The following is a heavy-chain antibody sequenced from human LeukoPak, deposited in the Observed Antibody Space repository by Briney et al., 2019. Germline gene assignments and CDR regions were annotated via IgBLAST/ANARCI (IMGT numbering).Heavy chain of an antibody. V-gene: IGHV3-23*01. CDR1: GFTFSSYA. D-gene: IGHD2-21*02. CDR3: AKILGVTFDAFDI. Sequence: PGGSLRLSCAASGFTFSSYAMSWVRQAPGKGLECVSVISGSGGSTYYADSVKGRFTISRDNSKNTLYLQVNSLRAEDTALYYCAKILGVTFDAFDIWGQGTMVTVSS. J-gene: IGHJ3*02. CDR2: ISGSGGST.